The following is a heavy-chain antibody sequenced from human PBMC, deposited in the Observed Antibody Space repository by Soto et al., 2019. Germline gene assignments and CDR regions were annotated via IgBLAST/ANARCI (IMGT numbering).Heavy chain of an antibody. CDR1: GFTFDDYA. Sequence: GGSLRLSCAASGFTFDDYAMHWVRQAPGKGLEWVSGISWNSGSIGYADSVKGRFTISRDNSKNTLYLQMNSLRAEDTAVYYCARDRPPGVTTDYGMDVWGQGTTVTVSS. CDR2: ISWNSGSI. V-gene: IGHV3-9*01. J-gene: IGHJ6*02. CDR3: ARDRPPGVTTDYGMDV. D-gene: IGHD4-17*01.